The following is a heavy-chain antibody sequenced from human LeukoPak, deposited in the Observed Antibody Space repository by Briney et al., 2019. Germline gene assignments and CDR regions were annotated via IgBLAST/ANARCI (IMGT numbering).Heavy chain of an antibody. D-gene: IGHD6-19*01. CDR3: ARGRLYGGWYRWDYFDY. CDR2: INHSGST. J-gene: IGHJ4*02. V-gene: IGHV4-34*01. Sequence: SETLSLTCAVYGGSFSDYYWSWIRQPAGKGLEWIGEINHSGSTNYNPSLKSRVAISVDTSKNQFSLKLSSVTAADTALYYCARGRLYGGWYRWDYFDYWGQGTLVTVSS. CDR1: GGSFSDYY.